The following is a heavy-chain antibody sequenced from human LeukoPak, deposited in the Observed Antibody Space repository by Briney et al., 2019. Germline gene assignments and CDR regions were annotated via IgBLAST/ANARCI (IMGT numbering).Heavy chain of an antibody. V-gene: IGHV4-34*01. CDR3: AEGLSPYYFDY. J-gene: IGHJ4*02. CDR2: INHSGST. Sequence: PSETLSLTCAVYGGSFSGYYWSWIRQPPEKGLEWIGEINHSGSTNYNPSLKSRVTISVDTSKNQFSLKLSSVTAADTAVYYCAEGLSPYYFDYWGQGTLVTVSS. CDR1: GGSFSGYY. D-gene: IGHD2/OR15-2a*01.